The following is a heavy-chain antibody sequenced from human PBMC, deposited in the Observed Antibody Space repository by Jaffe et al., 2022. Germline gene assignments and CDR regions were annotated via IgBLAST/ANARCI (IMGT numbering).Heavy chain of an antibody. CDR3: ARVTRPTYYYGSGSYYTAIFDY. CDR1: GYTFTSYA. D-gene: IGHD3-10*01. Sequence: QVQLVQSGSELKKPGASVKVSCKASGYTFTSYAMNWVRQAPGQGLEWMGWINTNTGNPTYAQGFTGRFVFSLDTSVSTAYLQISSLKAEDTAVYYCARVTRPTYYYGSGSYYTAIFDYWGQGTLVTVSS. CDR2: INTNTGNP. J-gene: IGHJ4*02. V-gene: IGHV7-4-1*02.